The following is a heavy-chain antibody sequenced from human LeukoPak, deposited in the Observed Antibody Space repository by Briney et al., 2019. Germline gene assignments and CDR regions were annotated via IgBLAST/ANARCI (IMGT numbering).Heavy chain of an antibody. CDR2: INHSGST. J-gene: IGHJ5*02. D-gene: IGHD3-9*01. CDR1: GGSFSGYY. Sequence: PSETLSLTYAVYGGSFSGYYWSWIRQPPGKGLEWIGEINHSGSTNYNPSLKSRVTISVDTSKNQFSLKLSSVTAADTAVYYCARGVREYDILTGYYSDWFDPWGQGTLVTVSS. V-gene: IGHV4-34*01. CDR3: ARGVREYDILTGYYSDWFDP.